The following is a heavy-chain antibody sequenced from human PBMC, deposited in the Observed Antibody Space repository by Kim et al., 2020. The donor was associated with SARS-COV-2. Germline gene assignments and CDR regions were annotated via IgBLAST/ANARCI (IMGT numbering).Heavy chain of an antibody. CDR3: ATGRVAGPPAWFDP. D-gene: IGHD2-15*01. CDR2: FDPEDGKT. J-gene: IGHJ5*02. V-gene: IGHV1-24*01. CDR1: GYTLTELS. Sequence: ASVKVSCKVSGYTLTELSMHWVRQAPGKGLEWMGGFDPEDGKTIYAQKFQGRVTMTEDTSTDTAYMELSSLRSEDTAVYYWATGRVAGPPAWFDPWGQGTLVTVSS.